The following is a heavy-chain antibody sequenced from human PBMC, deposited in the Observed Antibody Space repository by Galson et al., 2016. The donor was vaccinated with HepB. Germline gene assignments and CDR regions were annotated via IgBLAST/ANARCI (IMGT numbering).Heavy chain of an antibody. CDR2: ISSDGSTK. CDR3: ARMYCSSSSCYFDS. J-gene: IGHJ4*02. CDR1: GFLFNYFA. V-gene: IGHV3-33*05. Sequence: SLRLSCATSGFLFNYFAMHWVRQAPGKGLEWVATISSDGSTKYYADSVKGRFTISRDNSKNTLDLQMSSLKVEDTAVYYCARMYCSSSSCYFDSWGQGALVTVSS. D-gene: IGHD2-2*01.